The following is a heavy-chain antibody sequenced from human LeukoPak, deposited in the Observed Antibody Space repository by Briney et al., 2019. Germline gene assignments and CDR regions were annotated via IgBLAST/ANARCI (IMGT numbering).Heavy chain of an antibody. CDR1: GYSFTSYW. V-gene: IGHV5-51*01. Sequence: GESLKISCKGSGYSFTSYWIGWVRQMPGKGLECMGIIYPGDSDTRYSPSFQGQVTISADKSISTAYLQWSSLEASDTAMYYCARQKNSSSSAVDYWGQGTLVTVSS. J-gene: IGHJ4*02. D-gene: IGHD6-6*01. CDR2: IYPGDSDT. CDR3: ARQKNSSSSAVDY.